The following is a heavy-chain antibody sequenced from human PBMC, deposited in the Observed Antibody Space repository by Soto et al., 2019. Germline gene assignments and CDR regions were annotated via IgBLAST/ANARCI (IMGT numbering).Heavy chain of an antibody. CDR3: ARDRVWASFDF. D-gene: IGHD7-27*01. J-gene: IGHJ5*01. Sequence: EVQLVESGGGLVQRGGSLRLSCAVSGFSVSTNYLTWVRQAPGKGLEWVSLIHGGGSTVHADSVKGRFTISRDSSKNTVYLQINSLRVEDTAIYYCARDRVWASFDFWGQGTLVTVSS. CDR1: GFSVSTNY. CDR2: IHGGGST. V-gene: IGHV3-66*01.